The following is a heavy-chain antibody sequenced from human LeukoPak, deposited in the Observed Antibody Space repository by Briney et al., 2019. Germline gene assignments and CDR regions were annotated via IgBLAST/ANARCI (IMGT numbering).Heavy chain of an antibody. D-gene: IGHD5-18*01. CDR3: ARALRRYSYDYPPPDY. CDR1: GFTFDDYG. Sequence: GGSLRLSCAASGFTFDDYGLSWVRQAPGTGLDWVSGISWIGGCTGYADSVKGRFTISRDNAKNSLYLQMNSLRAEDTSLYYCARALRRYSYDYPPPDYWGQGTLVTVSS. V-gene: IGHV3-20*04. CDR2: ISWIGGCT. J-gene: IGHJ4*02.